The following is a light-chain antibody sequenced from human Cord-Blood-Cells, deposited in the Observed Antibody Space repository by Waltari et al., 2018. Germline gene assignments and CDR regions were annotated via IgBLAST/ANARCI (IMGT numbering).Light chain of an antibody. Sequence: QSALTQPASVSGSPGQSHTISCTGTSRDVGGYNYVSWYQQHPGKAPKLMIYEVSNRPSGVSNRFSGSKSGNTASLTISGLQAEDEADYYCSSYTSSSTLYVFGTGTKVTVL. CDR1: SRDVGGYNY. J-gene: IGLJ1*01. CDR2: EVS. V-gene: IGLV2-14*01. CDR3: SSYTSSSTLYV.